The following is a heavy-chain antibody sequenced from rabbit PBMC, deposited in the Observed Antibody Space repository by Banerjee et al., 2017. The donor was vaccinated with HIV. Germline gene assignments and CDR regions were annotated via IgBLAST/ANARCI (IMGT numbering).Heavy chain of an antibody. CDR2: INTISGDT. CDR1: GFSFSSSYH. D-gene: IGHD1-1*01. V-gene: IGHV1S45*01. Sequence: QEQLEESGGDLVKPEGSLTLTCTASGFSFSSSYHMCWVRQAPGKGLEWIACINTISGDTVYATWAKGRFTISKASWTTVTLQMTSLTAADTATYFCARNADGNYITDLWGQGTLVTVS. J-gene: IGHJ6*01. CDR3: ARNADGNYITDL.